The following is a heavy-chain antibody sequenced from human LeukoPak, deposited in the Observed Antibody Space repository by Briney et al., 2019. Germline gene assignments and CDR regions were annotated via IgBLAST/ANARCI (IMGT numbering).Heavy chain of an antibody. CDR2: IDTAGGT. D-gene: IGHD3-10*01. Sequence: GGSLRLSCAASGFTFSSYDMHWVRQGPGKGMEWASGIDTAGGTYYAGSVKGRFTISRENAKNSFYLQMNSLRAGDTAVYFCTRRMRGLGSYSDAFDIWGQGTMVTVSS. V-gene: IGHV3-13*04. J-gene: IGHJ3*02. CDR1: GFTFSSYD. CDR3: TRRMRGLGSYSDAFDI.